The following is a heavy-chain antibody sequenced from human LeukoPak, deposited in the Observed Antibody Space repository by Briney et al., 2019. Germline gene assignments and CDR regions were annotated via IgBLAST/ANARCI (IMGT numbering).Heavy chain of an antibody. V-gene: IGHV3-30-3*01. Sequence: GGSLRLSCAASGFTFSSYAMHWVRQAPGKGLEWVAVISYDGSNKYYADSVKGRFTISRDNSKNTLYLQMNSLRAEDTAVYYCARDRQYSGSFWGQGTLVTVSS. CDR3: ARDRQYSGSF. CDR2: ISYDGSNK. CDR1: GFTFSSYA. D-gene: IGHD1-26*01. J-gene: IGHJ4*02.